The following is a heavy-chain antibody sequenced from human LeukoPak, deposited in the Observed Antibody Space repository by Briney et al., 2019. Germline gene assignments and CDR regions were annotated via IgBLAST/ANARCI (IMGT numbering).Heavy chain of an antibody. CDR2: ISGSGGST. CDR1: GFTFSSYG. J-gene: IGHJ4*02. Sequence: PGGSLRLSCAASGFTFSSYGMSWVRQAPGKGLEWVSAISGSGGSTYYADSVKGRFTISRDNSKNTLYLQMNSLRAEDTAVYYCARSMVGRDGYNWYGYWGQGTLVTVSS. CDR3: ARSMVGRDGYNWYGY. D-gene: IGHD5-24*01. V-gene: IGHV3-23*01.